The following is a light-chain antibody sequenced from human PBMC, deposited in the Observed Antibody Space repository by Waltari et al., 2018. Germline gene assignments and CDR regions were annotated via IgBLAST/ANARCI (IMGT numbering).Light chain of an antibody. CDR1: SNDVGGYNS. J-gene: IGLJ2*01. V-gene: IGLV2-14*01. CDR3: SSQSSNNVVL. CDR2: DGS. Sequence: QSALTQPAPVSGSPGQSVTIFCTGTSNDVGGYNSVSWYQEHPGQAPRVIIYDGSGRPSGVSDRFSGSKSGNTPSLTISGLQADDEADYYCSSQSSNNVVLFGGGTKLTVL.